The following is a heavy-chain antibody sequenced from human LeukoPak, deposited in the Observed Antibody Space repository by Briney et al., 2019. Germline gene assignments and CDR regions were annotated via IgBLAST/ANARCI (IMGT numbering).Heavy chain of an antibody. Sequence: PSETLSLTCTVSGGSISSGDYYWSWTRQPPGKGLEWIGYIYYSGSTYYNPSLKSRVTISVDTSKNQFSLKLSSVTAADTAVYYCARVWSSGWYQGHDAFDIWGQGTMVTVSS. CDR1: GGSISSGDYY. J-gene: IGHJ3*02. CDR2: IYYSGST. CDR3: ARVWSSGWYQGHDAFDI. V-gene: IGHV4-30-4*08. D-gene: IGHD6-19*01.